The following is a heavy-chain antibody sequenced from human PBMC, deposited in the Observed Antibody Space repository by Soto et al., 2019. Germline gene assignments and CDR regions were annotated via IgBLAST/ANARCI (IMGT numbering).Heavy chain of an antibody. J-gene: IGHJ4*02. V-gene: IGHV3-30-3*01. D-gene: IGHD6-6*01. Sequence: QVQLVESGGGVVQPGRSLRLSCAASGFTFSSYAMHWVRQAPGKGLEWVAVISYDGSNKYYADSVKGRFTISRDNSKNTLYLQMNSLRAEDTAVYYCASHSWQLVRFPLLDYWGQGTLVTVSS. CDR1: GFTFSSYA. CDR2: ISYDGSNK. CDR3: ASHSWQLVRFPLLDY.